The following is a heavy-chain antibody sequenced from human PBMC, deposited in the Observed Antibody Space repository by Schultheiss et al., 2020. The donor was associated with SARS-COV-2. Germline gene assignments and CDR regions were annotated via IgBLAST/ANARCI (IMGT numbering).Heavy chain of an antibody. CDR2: ISYDGSNK. CDR3: AKPYGDYGYDWYFDL. D-gene: IGHD4-17*01. J-gene: IGHJ2*01. V-gene: IGHV3-30*18. Sequence: GGSLRLSCAASGFTFSSYGMHWVRQAPGKGLEWVAVISYDGSNKYYADSVKGRFTISRDNSKNSLYLQMNSLRTEDTALYYCAKPYGDYGYDWYFDLWGRGTLVTVSS. CDR1: GFTFSSYG.